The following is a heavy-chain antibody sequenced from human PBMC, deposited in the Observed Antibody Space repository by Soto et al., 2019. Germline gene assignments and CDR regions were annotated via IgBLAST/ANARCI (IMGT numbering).Heavy chain of an antibody. J-gene: IGHJ4*02. Sequence: GGSLRLSCVASGFPFSNYAMTWVRQAPGKGLDWVSALSGSGVSTYYADSVMGWFTISRDNSKNTVYLQMNSLRAEDTAVYYCAKIESRFFYDSTGYYPFDYWGQGTLVTVSS. CDR1: GFPFSNYA. CDR3: AKIESRFFYDSTGYYPFDY. CDR2: LSGSGVST. V-gene: IGHV3-23*01. D-gene: IGHD3-22*01.